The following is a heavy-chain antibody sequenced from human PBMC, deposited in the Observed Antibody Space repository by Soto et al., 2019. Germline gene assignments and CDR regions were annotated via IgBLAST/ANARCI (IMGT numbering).Heavy chain of an antibody. CDR2: ISAHNGNT. CDR1: GYIFTTYG. V-gene: IGHV1-18*01. CDR3: ARGRYGDY. J-gene: IGHJ4*02. D-gene: IGHD1-1*01. Sequence: QVHLVQSGAEVKKPGAVVKVSCKGSGYIFTTYGITWVRQAPGQGLEWMGWISAHNGNTNYAQKLQGRVTVTRDTSTSTAYMELRNLRSDDTAVYYCARGRYGDYWGQGALVTVSS.